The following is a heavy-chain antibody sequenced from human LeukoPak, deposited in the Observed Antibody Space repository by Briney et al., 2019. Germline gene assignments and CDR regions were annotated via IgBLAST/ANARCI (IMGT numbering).Heavy chain of an antibody. CDR1: GFTFSSYS. D-gene: IGHD5-24*01. Sequence: GGSLRLSCAASGFTFSSYSMSWVRQAPGKGLEWVSSISGSGSGGSTYYADSVKGRFTISRDNSKNTLYLQMNSLRAEDTAVYYCAKSGYNRFDYWGQGTLVTVSS. CDR2: ISGSGSGGST. J-gene: IGHJ4*02. CDR3: AKSGYNRFDY. V-gene: IGHV3-23*01.